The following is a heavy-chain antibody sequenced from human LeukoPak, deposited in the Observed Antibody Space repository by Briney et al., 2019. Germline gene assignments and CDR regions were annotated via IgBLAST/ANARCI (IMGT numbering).Heavy chain of an antibody. D-gene: IGHD5-24*01. CDR1: GFTFSSYN. J-gene: IGHJ4*02. Sequence: PGGSLRLSCAASGFTFSSYNMNWVRQAPGKGLEWVSSITSSGSYIYYADSVKGRFTLSRDNAKNSLYLQMNSLSAEDTAVYYCVRNGGHAYIYFDYWGQGTLVTVSS. CDR2: ITSSGSYI. CDR3: VRNGGHAYIYFDY. V-gene: IGHV3-21*01.